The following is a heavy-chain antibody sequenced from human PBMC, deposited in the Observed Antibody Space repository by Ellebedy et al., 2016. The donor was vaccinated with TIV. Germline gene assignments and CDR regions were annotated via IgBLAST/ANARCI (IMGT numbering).Heavy chain of an antibody. CDR1: GFTFSSYA. V-gene: IGHV3-23*01. Sequence: GESLKISCAASGFTFSSYAMSWVRQAPGKGLEWVSAISGSGGSTYYADSVKGRFTISRDNSKNTLYLQMNSLRAEDTAVYYCAKETDYGDYVGMLNYWGQGTLVTVSS. CDR3: AKETDYGDYVGMLNY. J-gene: IGHJ4*02. CDR2: ISGSGGST. D-gene: IGHD4-17*01.